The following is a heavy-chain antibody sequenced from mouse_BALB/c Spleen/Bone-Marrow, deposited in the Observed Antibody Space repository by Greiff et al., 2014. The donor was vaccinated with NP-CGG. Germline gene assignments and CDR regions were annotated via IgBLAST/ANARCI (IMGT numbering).Heavy chain of an antibody. CDR1: GYTFTSYW. V-gene: IGHV1S22*01. J-gene: IGHJ3*01. CDR3: TGAPGFAD. CDR2: IYPGSGST. Sequence: LKQSGSELVRPGASVKLSCKASGYTFTSYWMHWVKQRPEQGLEWIGNIYPGSGSTNYDEKFKSKATLTVDTSSSTAYMQLSSLTSVDSAVYYCTGAPGFADWGQGTLVTVSA.